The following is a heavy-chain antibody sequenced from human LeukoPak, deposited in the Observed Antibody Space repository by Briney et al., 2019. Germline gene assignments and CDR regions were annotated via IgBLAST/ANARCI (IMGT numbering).Heavy chain of an antibody. V-gene: IGHV3-7*01. D-gene: IGHD3-3*01. J-gene: IGHJ4*02. CDR1: GFTFSNYW. CDR3: ARVEWMGRMDY. CDR2: IKQDESEK. Sequence: GSLRLSCAASGFTFSNYWMTWVRQAPGKGLEWVANIKQDESEKYYVDSVKGRFTISRDKAKNSVYLQMNSLRDEDTAVYYCARVEWMGRMDYWGQGTLVTVSS.